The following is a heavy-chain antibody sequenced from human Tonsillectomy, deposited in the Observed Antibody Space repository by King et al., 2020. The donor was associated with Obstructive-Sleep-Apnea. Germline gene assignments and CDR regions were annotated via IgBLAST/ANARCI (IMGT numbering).Heavy chain of an antibody. V-gene: IGHV4-59*08. CDR3: ARLKRGLWFGDLVYNGFDP. J-gene: IGHJ5*02. D-gene: IGHD3-10*01. CDR1: GGSISTYY. Sequence: PLQESGPGLVKPSETLSLTCTVSGGSISTYYWSWIRQPPGKGLEWIGYIYYSGSTNYNPSLKSRVAISLDTSKNQFSLKLSSVTAADTAVYYFARLKRGLWFGDLVYNGFDPWGQGTLVTVSS. CDR2: IYYSGST.